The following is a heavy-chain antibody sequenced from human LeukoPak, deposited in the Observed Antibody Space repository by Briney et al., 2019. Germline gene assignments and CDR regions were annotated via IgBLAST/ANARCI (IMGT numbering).Heavy chain of an antibody. CDR1: GFIFSGYW. CDR2: IKNDGSIT. Sequence: PGGSLRLSCAASGFIFSGYWMHWVRQAPGKGLVWLSRIKNDGSITSYADPVKGRFTISRDNAKNTLYLQMNSPRVEDTAVYYCTKSDWFDPWGQGTLVTVSS. D-gene: IGHD3-3*01. CDR3: TKSDWFDP. J-gene: IGHJ5*02. V-gene: IGHV3-74*01.